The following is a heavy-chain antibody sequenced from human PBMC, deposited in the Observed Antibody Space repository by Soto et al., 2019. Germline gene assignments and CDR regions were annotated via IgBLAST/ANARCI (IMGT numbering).Heavy chain of an antibody. Sequence: QVQLVQSGAEVKEPGSSVKVSCKASGGTFNDFVITWVRQAPGQGLEWMGGVIPMYDTRDYGQRFQGRVTITADESTSTVYMELSSLRSEDMAIYYCARVSYGDYGLNYWGQGTLLTVS. CDR2: VIPMYDTR. CDR3: ARVSYGDYGLNY. V-gene: IGHV1-69*01. CDR1: GGTFNDFV. J-gene: IGHJ4*02. D-gene: IGHD4-17*01.